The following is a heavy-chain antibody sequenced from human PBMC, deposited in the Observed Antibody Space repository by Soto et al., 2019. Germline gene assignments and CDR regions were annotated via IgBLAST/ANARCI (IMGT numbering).Heavy chain of an antibody. CDR3: ARDDSFYGEPGYGMNV. CDR2: IYYTGST. CDR1: GATISSGGFY. D-gene: IGHD4-17*01. V-gene: IGHV4-31*03. Sequence: QVQLQESGPGLVEASQTLSLTCTVSGATISSGGFYWSWIRQRPGKGLEWIGHIYYTGSTYYNPSLNSRVTFSVDMSRNQFSLKLRSVTAADTAKYFCARDDSFYGEPGYGMNVWGQGTTVTVSS. J-gene: IGHJ6*02.